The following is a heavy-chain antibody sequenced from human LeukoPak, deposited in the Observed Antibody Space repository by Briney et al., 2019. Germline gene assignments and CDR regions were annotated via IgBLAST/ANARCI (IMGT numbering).Heavy chain of an antibody. CDR2: ISYDGSNK. J-gene: IGHJ4*02. CDR3: GRDNNGDY. CDR1: GFTFSSYA. V-gene: IGHV3-30-3*01. D-gene: IGHD1/OR15-1a*01. Sequence: RGSLRLSCAASGFTFSSYAMHWVRQAPGKGLEWVAVISYDGSNKYYADSVKGRFTISRDNSKNTLYLQMNSLRPEDTAVYYCGRDNNGDYWGQGTLVTVSS.